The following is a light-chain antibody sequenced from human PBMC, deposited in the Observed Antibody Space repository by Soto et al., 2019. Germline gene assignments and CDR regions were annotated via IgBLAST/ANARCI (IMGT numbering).Light chain of an antibody. J-gene: IGKJ4*01. CDR3: QQYYSYTLT. V-gene: IGKV1-8*01. CDR2: AAS. Sequence: IRMTQSPSSFSASTGDRVTITCRASQGISSYLAWYQQKPGKAPKLLIYAASTLQSGVPSRFSGSGSGTDFTLTISCLQSEDFATYNCQQYYSYTLTFGGGTKVEIK. CDR1: QGISSY.